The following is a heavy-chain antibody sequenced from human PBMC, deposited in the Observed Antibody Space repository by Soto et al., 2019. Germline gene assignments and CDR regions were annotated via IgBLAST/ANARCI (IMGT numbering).Heavy chain of an antibody. J-gene: IGHJ5*02. CDR3: ATLPPRIVVVMTDLPT. CDR2: IYHTGTT. D-gene: IGHD2-15*01. Sequence: PSETLSLTCAVSSGSIDNVYWWSLVRQTPGKRLEWIGQIYHTGTTSYNPSLKNRVTISLDKSNNQFSLRLTSMTAADTSVYYCATLPPRIVVVMTDLPTWGQGTLVTVSS. CDR1: SGSIDNVYW. V-gene: IGHV4-4*02.